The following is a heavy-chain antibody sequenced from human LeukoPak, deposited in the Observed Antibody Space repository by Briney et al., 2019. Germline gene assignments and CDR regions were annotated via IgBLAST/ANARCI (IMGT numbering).Heavy chain of an antibody. CDR1: GFTFSSYE. CDR3: ARVRHSYGPFGY. Sequence: PGGSLRLSCAASGFTFSSYEMNWVRQAPGKGLEWVSYISSSGSTIYYADSVKGRFTISRDNAKNSLYLQMNSLRAEDTAVYYCARVRHSYGPFGYWGQGTLVTVSS. D-gene: IGHD5-18*01. CDR2: ISSSGSTI. J-gene: IGHJ4*02. V-gene: IGHV3-48*03.